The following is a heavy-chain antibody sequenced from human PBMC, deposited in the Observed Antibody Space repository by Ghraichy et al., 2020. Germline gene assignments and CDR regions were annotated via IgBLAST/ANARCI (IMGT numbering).Heavy chain of an antibody. J-gene: IGHJ4*02. D-gene: IGHD2-21*02. V-gene: IGHV3-21*01. CDR2: ISSSSSYI. Sequence: GGSLRLSCAASGFTFSSYSMNWVRQAPGKGLECVSFISSSSSYIYYAESVKGRFTISRDNAKNSLYLQMNSLRAEVTAVYYCAVCGGDCYSKPFDYWGQGTLVTVSS. CDR3: AVCGGDCYSKPFDY. CDR1: GFTFSSYS.